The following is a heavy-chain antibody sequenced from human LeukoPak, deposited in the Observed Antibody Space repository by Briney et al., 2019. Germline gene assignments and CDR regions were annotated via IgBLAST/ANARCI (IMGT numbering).Heavy chain of an antibody. CDR3: ARGFAAGPEHFDY. D-gene: IGHD6-13*01. Sequence: GESLQISCQGSGCRFTSYSIGWLRQLPGKGLEWMGIIYPGDSDTRYSPSFQGQVTISADKSISTAYLQWSSLKASDTAMYYCARGFAAGPEHFDYWGQGTLVTVSS. CDR2: IYPGDSDT. J-gene: IGHJ4*02. CDR1: GCRFTSYS. V-gene: IGHV5-51*01.